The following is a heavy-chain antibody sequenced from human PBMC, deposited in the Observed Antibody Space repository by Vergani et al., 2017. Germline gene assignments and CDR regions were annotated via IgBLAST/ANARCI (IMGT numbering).Heavy chain of an antibody. CDR3: ARDLAYCHEGSCAL. D-gene: IGHD2-15*01. CDR2: VLFDGSNE. V-gene: IGHV3-30*02. CDR1: GFTFNRYG. J-gene: IGHJ4*02. Sequence: QVQLVQSGGGVVQPGGSLRLSCVASGFTFNRYGMKWVRQAPGKGLEWVAYVLFDGSNEYYADSVKGRFIVSRDNSKDALYLQMNSLRTDDTAVYYCARDLAYCHEGSCALWGQGSVVTVSS.